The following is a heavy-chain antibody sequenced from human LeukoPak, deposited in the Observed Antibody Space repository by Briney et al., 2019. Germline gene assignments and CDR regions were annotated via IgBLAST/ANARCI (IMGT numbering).Heavy chain of an antibody. CDR1: GFTFSDYY. D-gene: IGHD2-15*01. V-gene: IGHV3-11*04. J-gene: IGHJ3*02. CDR2: ISSSGSTI. CDR3: ARSRPSRYCSGGSCTHHAFDI. Sequence: GWSLRLSCAASGFTFSDYYMSWIRQAPGKGLEWVSYISSSGSTIYYADSVKGRFTISRDNAKNSLYLQMNSLRAEDTAVYYCARSRPSRYCSGGSCTHHAFDIWGQGTMVTVSS.